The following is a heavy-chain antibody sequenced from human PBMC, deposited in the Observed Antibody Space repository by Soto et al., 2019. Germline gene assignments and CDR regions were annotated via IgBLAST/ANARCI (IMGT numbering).Heavy chain of an antibody. Sequence: EVQLLESGGGLVQPGGSLRLSCAASGFTFSSYAMSWVRQAPGKGLEWVSAISGSGGSTYYADSVKGRFTISRDNSKNTLYLQMNSLRAEDTAVYYCAKSGWTDDIYYYYCMDVWGQGTTVTVSS. CDR1: GFTFSSYA. CDR3: AKSGWTDDIYYYYCMDV. D-gene: IGHD1-1*01. J-gene: IGHJ6*02. V-gene: IGHV3-23*01. CDR2: ISGSGGST.